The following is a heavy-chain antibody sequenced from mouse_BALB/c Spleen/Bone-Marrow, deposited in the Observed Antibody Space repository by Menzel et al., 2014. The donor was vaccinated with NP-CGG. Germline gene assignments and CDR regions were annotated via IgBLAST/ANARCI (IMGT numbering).Heavy chain of an antibody. D-gene: IGHD1-1*01. CDR3: ARERDYGDYFDY. Sequence: EVKLMESGPELVKPGASVKMSCKASGYTFTRCVIHWVRQKPGQGLDWIGYINPYNEGSKYNEKFKGEATLTSDKSSHTAYMELSSLTSDDSAVYYCARERDYGDYFDYWGQGTTLTVSS. J-gene: IGHJ2*01. V-gene: IGHV1-14*01. CDR1: GYTFTRCV. CDR2: INPYNEGS.